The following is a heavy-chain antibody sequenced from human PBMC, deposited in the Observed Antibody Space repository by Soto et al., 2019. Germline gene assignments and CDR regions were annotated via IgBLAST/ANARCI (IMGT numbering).Heavy chain of an antibody. CDR2: TYYRSKWYN. J-gene: IGHJ5*01. CDR1: GDSVSSSSVT. V-gene: IGHV6-1*01. CDR3: VRLIGNSWLDF. Sequence: QVQLQQSEPGLVKPSQTLSLTCAISGDSVSSSSVTWNWIRQSPSRGLEWLGRTYYRSKWYNDYDESVKSRIPYNPDASKNQFSLHLNSLTPEDTAVYYFVRLIGNSWLDFWGQGTLVTVSS. D-gene: IGHD1-26*01.